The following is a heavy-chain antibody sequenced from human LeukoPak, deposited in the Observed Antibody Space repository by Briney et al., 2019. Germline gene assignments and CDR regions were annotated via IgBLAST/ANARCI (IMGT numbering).Heavy chain of an antibody. J-gene: IGHJ3*02. V-gene: IGHV1-18*01. CDR2: ISPYNGDT. CDR3: ARDLYYYGSGASFDDTFDI. Sequence: GASVKVSCKASGYSFTSYGISWVRQAPGQGLEWVGWISPYNGDTNYAQKLQGRVTMTTDTSTSTAYMDLRSLRSDDTAVYYCARDLYYYGSGASFDDTFDIWGQGTTVTVSS. CDR1: GYSFTSYG. D-gene: IGHD3-22*01.